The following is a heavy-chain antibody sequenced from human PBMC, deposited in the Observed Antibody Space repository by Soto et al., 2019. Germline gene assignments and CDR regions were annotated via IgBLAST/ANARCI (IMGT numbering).Heavy chain of an antibody. V-gene: IGHV4-59*11. CDR3: ARDGREASGIDA. CDR2: IYYRGNT. D-gene: IGHD1-26*01. CDR1: GGSISSHY. Sequence: SETLSLTCTVSGGSISSHYWSWVRQAPGKGLEWIGCIYYRGNTFYNPSLKSRGTISVDTSNNQFSLKLDSVTTADTAVYYCARDGREASGIDAWGQGTTVTVSS. J-gene: IGHJ6*02.